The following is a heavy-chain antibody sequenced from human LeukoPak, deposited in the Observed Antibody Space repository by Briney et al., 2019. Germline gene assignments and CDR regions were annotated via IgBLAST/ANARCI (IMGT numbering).Heavy chain of an antibody. CDR1: EFSVGSNY. D-gene: IGHD3-10*01. Sequence: GGSLRLSCAASEFSVGSNYMTWVRQAPGKGLEWVSLIYSGGSTYYADSVKGRFTISRDNSKNTLYLQMNSLRAEDTAVYYCAKDALGLIRGTQDYWGQGTLVTVSS. J-gene: IGHJ4*02. V-gene: IGHV3-66*01. CDR2: IYSGGST. CDR3: AKDALGLIRGTQDY.